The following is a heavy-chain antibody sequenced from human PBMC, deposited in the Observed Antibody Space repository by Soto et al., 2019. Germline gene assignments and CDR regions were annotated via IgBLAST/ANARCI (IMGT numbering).Heavy chain of an antibody. CDR3: VRHRSSREIPFDN. V-gene: IGHV4-39*01. CDR1: GDSISGTSFY. CDR2: IYSSGST. Sequence: LSLTCTVSGDSISGTSFYWGWIRQSSGKGLEWIASIYSSGSTFYNLSLKSRLSLSVDTSKNQFSLRLQSVTAADTAVYYCVRHRSSREIPFDNWGQGTLVTVSS. D-gene: IGHD2-21*01. J-gene: IGHJ4*02.